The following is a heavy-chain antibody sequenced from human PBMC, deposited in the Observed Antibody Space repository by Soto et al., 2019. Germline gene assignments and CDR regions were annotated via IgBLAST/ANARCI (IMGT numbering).Heavy chain of an antibody. D-gene: IGHD2-8*01. Sequence: GVLRLSCATSGFTFSNAWMAWVRQAPGKGLEWVGRIKSIADGGTTNYAAPVKGRFSISRHDSENTLYLQMNSLRVEDTGIYYCHTPHGRNAFDIWGPGTVVTVSS. J-gene: IGHJ3*02. CDR3: HTPHGRNAFDI. V-gene: IGHV3-15*01. CDR1: GFTFSNAW. CDR2: IKSIADGGTT.